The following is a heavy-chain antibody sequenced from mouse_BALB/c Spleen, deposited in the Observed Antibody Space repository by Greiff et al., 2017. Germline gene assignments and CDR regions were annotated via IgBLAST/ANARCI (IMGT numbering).Heavy chain of an antibody. CDR1: GYTFTSYW. CDR3: AREDYEGPFAY. V-gene: IGHV1S81*02. J-gene: IGHJ3*01. D-gene: IGHD2-4*01. CDR2: INPSNGRT. Sequence: VQLQQPGAELVKPGASVKLSCKASGYTFTSYWMHWVKQRPGQGLEWIGEINPSNGRTNYNEKFKSKATLTVDKSSSTAYMQLSSLTSEDSAVYYCAREDYEGPFAYWGQGTLVTVSA.